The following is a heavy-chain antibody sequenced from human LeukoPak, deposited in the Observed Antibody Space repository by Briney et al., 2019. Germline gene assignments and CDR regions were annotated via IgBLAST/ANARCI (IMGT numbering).Heavy chain of an antibody. CDR3: ASADYGGNNWFDP. D-gene: IGHD4-23*01. Sequence: GSSVKVSCKASGGTFSSYAISWVRQAPGQGLEWMGGIIPIFGTANYAQKFQGRVTITTDESTSTAYMELSGLRSEDTAVYYCASADYGGNNWFDPWGQGTLVTVSS. V-gene: IGHV1-69*05. CDR1: GGTFSSYA. J-gene: IGHJ5*02. CDR2: IIPIFGTA.